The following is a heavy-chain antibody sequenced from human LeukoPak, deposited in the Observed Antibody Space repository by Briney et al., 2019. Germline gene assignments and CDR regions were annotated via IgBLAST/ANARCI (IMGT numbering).Heavy chain of an antibody. V-gene: IGHV3-20*04. CDR2: INWNGGST. J-gene: IGHJ3*02. Sequence: GGSLRLSCAASEFIFDDYGMSWVRQAPGKGLEWVSGINWNGGSTGYADSVKGRFTISRDNAKNSLYLQMNSLRAEDTALYYCARAGEYCSSTSCLSFDAFDIWGQGTMVTVSS. D-gene: IGHD2-2*01. CDR3: ARAGEYCSSTSCLSFDAFDI. CDR1: EFIFDDYG.